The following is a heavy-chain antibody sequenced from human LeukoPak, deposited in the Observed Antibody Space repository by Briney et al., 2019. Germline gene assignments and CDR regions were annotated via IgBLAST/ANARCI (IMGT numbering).Heavy chain of an antibody. CDR3: ARAGGTYGAYGFDS. J-gene: IGHJ4*02. CDR1: GYTFTDSY. V-gene: IGHV1-2*02. D-gene: IGHD4/OR15-4a*01. CDR2: INPNRGGT. Sequence: ASVKVSCKASGYTFTDSYMHWVRQAPGQGLEWMGWINPNRGGTNYAQKYQGRVTMTRDTSISTAYMELSSLKSDDTAVYYCARAGGTYGAYGFDSWGQGTLVTVSS.